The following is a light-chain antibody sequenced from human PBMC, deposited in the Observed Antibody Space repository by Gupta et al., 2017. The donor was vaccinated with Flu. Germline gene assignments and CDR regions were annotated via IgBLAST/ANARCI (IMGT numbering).Light chain of an antibody. V-gene: IGKV3D-20*01. CDR3: QQYWSPLT. CDR2: DAS. J-gene: IGKJ4*01. CDR1: QSIRNNY. Sequence: PATLSLSPGERATLSCGASQSIRNNYLAWYQQKPGLAPRLLIYDASHRAPGIPDRFSATGSVTDFTLTISSREPENFAVYYCQQYWSPLTFGRGTTVEIK.